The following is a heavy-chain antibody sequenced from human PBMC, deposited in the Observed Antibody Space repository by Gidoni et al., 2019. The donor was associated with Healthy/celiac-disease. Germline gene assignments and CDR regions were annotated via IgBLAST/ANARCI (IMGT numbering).Heavy chain of an antibody. D-gene: IGHD3-10*01. J-gene: IGHJ5*02. CDR1: GGSFSGYY. CDR3: ARELTYYYGSGSPRWFDP. CDR2: INHSGST. Sequence: QVQLQQWGAGLLKPSETLSLTCAVYGGSFSGYYWSWIRQPPGKGLEWIGEINHSGSTNYNPSLKSRVTISVDTSKNQFSLKLSSVTAADTAVYYCARELTYYYGSGSPRWFDPWGQGTLVTVSS. V-gene: IGHV4-34*01.